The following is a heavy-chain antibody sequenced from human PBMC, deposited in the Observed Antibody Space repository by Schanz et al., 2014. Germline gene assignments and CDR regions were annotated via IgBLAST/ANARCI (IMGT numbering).Heavy chain of an antibody. V-gene: IGHV1-18*01. CDR3: ARAFGGYDPAGALDY. CDR1: GYTFISYG. J-gene: IGHJ4*02. Sequence: QVQLVQSGAEVRKPGASVKVSCKASGYTFISYGISWVRQAPGQGLEWLGWISGSNGNTNYTQKFQGRVTMTIDPYTSTAYMELRSLRSEDTAVYYCARAFGGYDPAGALDYWGQGTLVTVSS. D-gene: IGHD5-12*01. CDR2: ISGSNGNT.